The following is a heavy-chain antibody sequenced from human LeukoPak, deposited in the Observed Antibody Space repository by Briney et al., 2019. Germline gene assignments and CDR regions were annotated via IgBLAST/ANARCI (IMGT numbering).Heavy chain of an antibody. CDR2: ISYDGSNK. CDR1: GFTFGSYA. CDR3: ASLGVTMIVVERAFDI. D-gene: IGHD3-22*01. J-gene: IGHJ3*02. Sequence: GRSLRLSCAASGFTFGSYAMHWVRQAPGKGLEWVAVISYDGSNKYYADSVKGRFTISRDNSKNTLYLQMNSLRAEDTAVYYCASLGVTMIVVERAFDIWGQGTMVTVSS. V-gene: IGHV3-30-3*01.